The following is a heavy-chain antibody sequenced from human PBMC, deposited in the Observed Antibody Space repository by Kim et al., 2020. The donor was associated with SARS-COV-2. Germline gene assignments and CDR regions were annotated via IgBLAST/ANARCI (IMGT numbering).Heavy chain of an antibody. V-gene: IGHV3-11*06. J-gene: IGHJ6*02. CDR3: AREPPTFTFPGEDYYYGMDV. Sequence: RFTISRDNAKNSLYLQMNSLRAEDTAVYYCAREPPTFTFPGEDYYYGMDVWGQGTTVTVSS. D-gene: IGHD5-12*01.